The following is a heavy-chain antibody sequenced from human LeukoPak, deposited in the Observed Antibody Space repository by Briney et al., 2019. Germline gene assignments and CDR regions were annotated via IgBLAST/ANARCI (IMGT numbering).Heavy chain of an antibody. J-gene: IGHJ1*01. CDR3: ATHYGDYVYFQH. D-gene: IGHD4-17*01. V-gene: IGHV1-24*01. CDR2: FDPEDGET. Sequence: GASVKVSCKVSGYTLTELSMHWVRQAPGKGLEWMGGFDPEDGETIYAQKFQGRVTMTEDTSTDTAYMELSSLRSEDTAAYYCATHYGDYVYFQHWGQGTLVTVSS. CDR1: GYTLTELS.